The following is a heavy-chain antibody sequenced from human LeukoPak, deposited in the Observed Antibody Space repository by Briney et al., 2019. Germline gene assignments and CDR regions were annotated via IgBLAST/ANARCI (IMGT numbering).Heavy chain of an antibody. Sequence: PSLKSRVTISVDTSKNQFSLDLSSATAADTAVYYRARRRHNFDFYDVWGQGTRVTVSS. CDR3: ARRRHNFDFYDV. V-gene: IGHV4-39*01. D-gene: IGHD3/OR15-3a*01. J-gene: IGHJ3*01.